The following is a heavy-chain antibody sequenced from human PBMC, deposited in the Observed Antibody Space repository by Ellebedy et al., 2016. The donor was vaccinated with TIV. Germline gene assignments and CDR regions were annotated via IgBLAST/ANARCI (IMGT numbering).Heavy chain of an antibody. CDR2: INTDGSST. J-gene: IGHJ4*01. V-gene: IGHV3-74*01. CDR1: GFTLSGFY. CDR3: ARESVRYFDCDH. Sequence: GGSLRLSCVASGFTLSGFYMHWVRQVPGKGLVWLSRINTDGSSTSYADSVEGRFTISRDNAKKTVYLGMNNLRAEDTAIYHCARESVRYFDCDHWGQGTPVTVSS. D-gene: IGHD3-9*01.